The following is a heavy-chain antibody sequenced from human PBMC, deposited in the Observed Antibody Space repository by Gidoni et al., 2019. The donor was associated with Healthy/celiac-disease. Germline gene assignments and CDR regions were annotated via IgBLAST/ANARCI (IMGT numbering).Heavy chain of an antibody. CDR1: GFSLNNPRMG. D-gene: IGHD6-19*01. J-gene: IGHJ3*02. CDR3: ARGQWLVRDAFDI. CDR2: IFSNDEK. V-gene: IGHV2-26*01. Sequence: QVTLKESGPVLVKPTETLTLTCTVSGFSLNNPRMGVRWIRQPPGKALEWLAHIFSNDEKSYSTSLRSRLTISKDTSKSQVVLTLTNVDPVDTATYYCARGQWLVRDAFDIWGQGTMVTVSS.